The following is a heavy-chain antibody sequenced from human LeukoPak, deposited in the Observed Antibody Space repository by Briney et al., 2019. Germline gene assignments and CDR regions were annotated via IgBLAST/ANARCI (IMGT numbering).Heavy chain of an antibody. J-gene: IGHJ4*02. CDR2: INPNSGGT. D-gene: IGHD3-3*01. CDR3: ASVVEWSLHFDY. Sequence: ASVKVSCKASGYTFTGYYMHWVRQAPGQGLEWMGWINPNSGGTKYAQKFQGRVTMTSDASISTAYMELSSLRSDDTAVYYCASVVEWSLHFDYWGQGTLVTVSS. CDR1: GYTFTGYY. V-gene: IGHV1-2*02.